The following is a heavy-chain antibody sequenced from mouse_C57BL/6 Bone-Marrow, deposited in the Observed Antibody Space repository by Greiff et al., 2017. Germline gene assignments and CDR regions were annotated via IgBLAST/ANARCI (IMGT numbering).Heavy chain of an antibody. CDR3: ARHERYYDYEGYFDY. CDR2: FYPGSGSI. D-gene: IGHD2-4*01. J-gene: IGHJ2*01. Sequence: VKLQESGAELVKPGASVKLSCKASGYIFTEYTIHWVKQRSGQGLEWIGWFYPGSGSIKYNERFKDKATSTADKSSNTVYMELSRLTSEDSAVYFCARHERYYDYEGYFDYWGQGTTLTVSS. CDR1: GYIFTEYT. V-gene: IGHV1-62-2*01.